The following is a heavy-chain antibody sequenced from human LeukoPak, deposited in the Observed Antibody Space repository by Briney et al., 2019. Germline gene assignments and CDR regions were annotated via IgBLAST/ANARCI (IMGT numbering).Heavy chain of an antibody. Sequence: GGSLRLSCAASGFTFSSYSMNWVRQAPGKGLEWVSSISSSSSYIYYADSVKGRFTISRDNAKNSLYLQMNSLRAEDTAVYYCARDAGPVVPAAISGWFDPWGQGTLVTVSS. CDR3: ARDAGPVVPAAISGWFDP. CDR2: ISSSSSYI. J-gene: IGHJ5*02. V-gene: IGHV3-21*01. D-gene: IGHD2-2*01. CDR1: GFTFSSYS.